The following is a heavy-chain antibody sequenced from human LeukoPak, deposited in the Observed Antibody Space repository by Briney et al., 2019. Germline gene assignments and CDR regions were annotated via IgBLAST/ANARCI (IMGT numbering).Heavy chain of an antibody. D-gene: IGHD3/OR15-3a*01. V-gene: IGHV1-69*05. CDR3: ATEGYDLGSFFLDC. J-gene: IGHJ4*02. CDR1: GVSFSTSA. Sequence: ASVKVSCKASGVSFSTSAISWVRQAPGQGLEWMGGTIPGFGSANYAQSFKGRVTITTDEPTSTAYMELTSLRYEDKAVYYCATEGYDLGSFFLDCWGQGTLVTVSS. CDR2: TIPGFGSA.